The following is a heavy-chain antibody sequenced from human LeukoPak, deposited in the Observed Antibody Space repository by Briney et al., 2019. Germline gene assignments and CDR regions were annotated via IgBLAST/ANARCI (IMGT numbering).Heavy chain of an antibody. CDR3: ARDRDYGGKGGFYYYYYMDV. V-gene: IGHV3-23*01. CDR2: ISGSGGST. CDR1: GFTFSSYA. J-gene: IGHJ6*03. Sequence: GGSLRLSCAASGFTFSSYAMSWVRQAPGKGLEWVSAISGSGGSTYYADSVKGRFTISRDNSKNTLYLQMNSLRAEDTAVYYCARDRDYGGKGGFYYYYYMDVWGKGTTVTVSS. D-gene: IGHD4-23*01.